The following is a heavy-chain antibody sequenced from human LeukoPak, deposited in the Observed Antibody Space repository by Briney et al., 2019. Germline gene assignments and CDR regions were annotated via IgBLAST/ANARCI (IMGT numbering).Heavy chain of an antibody. CDR1: GFTFSSYG. Sequence: QPGRSLRLSCAASGFTFSSYGMHWVRQAPGKGLEWVAVISYDGSNKYYADSVKGRFTISRDNSKNTLYLQMNSLRAEDTAVYYRAKGAVAGTWGQGTLVTVSS. J-gene: IGHJ5*02. D-gene: IGHD6-19*01. CDR2: ISYDGSNK. V-gene: IGHV3-30*18. CDR3: AKGAVAGT.